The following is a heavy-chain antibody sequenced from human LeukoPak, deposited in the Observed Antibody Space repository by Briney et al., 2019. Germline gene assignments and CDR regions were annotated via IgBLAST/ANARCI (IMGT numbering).Heavy chain of an antibody. J-gene: IGHJ3*02. CDR1: GDSITTSSQY. V-gene: IGHV4-39*01. Sequence: PSETLSPTCTVSGDSITTSSQYWGWIRQPPGKGLEWIGTIHHSGSTYYNPSLKSRVTISVDTSNNQFSLNLSSVTAADTAVYYCARHGPSTVTTGAFDIWGRGTVVTVSS. CDR3: ARHGPSTVTTGAFDI. D-gene: IGHD4-17*01. CDR2: IHHSGST.